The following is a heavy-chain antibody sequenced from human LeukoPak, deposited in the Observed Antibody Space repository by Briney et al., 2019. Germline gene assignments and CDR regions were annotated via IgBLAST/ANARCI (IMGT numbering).Heavy chain of an antibody. J-gene: IGHJ3*02. D-gene: IGHD2-2*01. CDR1: GYTFTGYA. CDR3: ARIGVTGEYCSSINCSSDAFDI. Sequence: GASVKVSCKASGYTFTGYAMNWVRQAPGQGLEWMGWINTNTGNPTYAQGFTGRFVFSLDTSVSTAYLQISSLKAEDTAVYYCARIGVTGEYCSSINCSSDAFDIWGQGTMVTVSS. V-gene: IGHV7-4-1*02. CDR2: INTNTGNP.